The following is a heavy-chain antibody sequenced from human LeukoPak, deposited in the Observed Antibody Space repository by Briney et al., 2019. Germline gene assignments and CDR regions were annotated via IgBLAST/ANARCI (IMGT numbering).Heavy chain of an antibody. CDR3: ARSESSYDSSGYYPFRWYYYYGMDV. CDR1: GYSFTSYW. Sequence: GESLKISCKGSGYSFTSYWIGWVRQMPGKGLEWMGIIYPGDSDTRYSPSFQGQVTISADKSISTAYLQWSSLKASDTAMYYCARSESSYDSSGYYPFRWYYYYGMDVWGQGTTVTVSS. D-gene: IGHD3-22*01. J-gene: IGHJ6*02. CDR2: IYPGDSDT. V-gene: IGHV5-51*01.